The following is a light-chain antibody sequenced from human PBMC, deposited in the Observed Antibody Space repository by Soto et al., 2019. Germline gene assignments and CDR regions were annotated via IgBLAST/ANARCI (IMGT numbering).Light chain of an antibody. CDR3: QQFNTWPRT. Sequence: IVMTQSPATVSASPGERVTLSCRASQSVSGNVAWYQQKPGQPPRLLVYGASTTATDIPARFFGSGSETEFTLTITMLQSEDFGTYCCQQFNTWPRTFGQGTKVEIK. CDR2: GAS. V-gene: IGKV3-15*01. J-gene: IGKJ1*01. CDR1: QSVSGN.